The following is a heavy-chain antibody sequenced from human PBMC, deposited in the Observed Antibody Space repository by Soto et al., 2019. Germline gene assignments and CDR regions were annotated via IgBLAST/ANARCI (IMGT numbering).Heavy chain of an antibody. D-gene: IGHD3-22*01. V-gene: IGHV3-7*05. Sequence: GGSLRLSCAASGFTFSSYWMSWVRQAPGKGLEWVANIKQDGSEKYYVDSVKGRFTISRDNAKNSLYLQMNSLRAEDTAVYYCAREFLSYYDSSGYSHDILDYWGQGTLVTVSS. CDR2: IKQDGSEK. CDR1: GFTFSSYW. CDR3: AREFLSYYDSSGYSHDILDY. J-gene: IGHJ4*02.